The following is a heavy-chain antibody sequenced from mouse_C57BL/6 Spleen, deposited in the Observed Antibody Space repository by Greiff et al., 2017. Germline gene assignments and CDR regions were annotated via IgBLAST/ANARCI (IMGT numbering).Heavy chain of an antibody. CDR3: AKSSHYYGSSSWYFDV. V-gene: IGHV1-82*01. Sequence: QVQLKESGPELVKPGASVKISCKASGYAFSSSWMNWVKQRPGKGLEWIGRISPGDGDTNYNGKFKGKATLTADKASSTAYMQLSSLTSEDSAVYFCAKSSHYYGSSSWYFDVWCTGTTVTVSS. D-gene: IGHD1-1*01. CDR2: ISPGDGDT. J-gene: IGHJ1*03. CDR1: GYAFSSSW.